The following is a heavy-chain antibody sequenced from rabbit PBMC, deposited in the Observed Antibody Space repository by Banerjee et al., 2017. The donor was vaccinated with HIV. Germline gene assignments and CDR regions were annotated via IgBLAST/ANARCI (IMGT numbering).Heavy chain of an antibody. Sequence: QEQLKETGGGLVQPGGSLTLSCKASGFDFRSYYMCWVRQAPGKGLEWIACIYSGSGGRTDYASWAKGRFTISKTSSTTVTLQMTSLTAADTATYFCARDLAGVIGWNFNLWGPGTLVTVS. V-gene: IGHV1S45*01. CDR2: IYSGSGGRT. J-gene: IGHJ4*01. D-gene: IGHD4-1*01. CDR1: GFDFRSYY. CDR3: ARDLAGVIGWNFNL.